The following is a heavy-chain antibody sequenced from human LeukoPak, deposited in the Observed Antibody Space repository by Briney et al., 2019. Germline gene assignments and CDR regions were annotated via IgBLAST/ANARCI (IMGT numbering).Heavy chain of an antibody. CDR2: IYYSGST. D-gene: IGHD3-10*01. CDR1: GGSISSYY. Sequence: SETLSLTCTVSGGSISSYYWSWIRQPPGKGLEWIGYIYYSGSTYYNPSLKSRVTISVDTSKNQFSPKLSSVTAADTAVYYCARSPRGYYGSGSYFYWGQGTLVTVSS. V-gene: IGHV4-59*08. CDR3: ARSPRGYYGSGSYFY. J-gene: IGHJ4*02.